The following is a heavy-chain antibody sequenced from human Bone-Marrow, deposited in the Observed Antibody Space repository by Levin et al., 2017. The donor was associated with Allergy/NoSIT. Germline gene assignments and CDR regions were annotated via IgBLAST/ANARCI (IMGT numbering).Heavy chain of an antibody. D-gene: IGHD2-2*01. J-gene: IGHJ4*02. CDR1: GFTFSNAW. CDR3: TTGFIVVVPAAISIVRYFDY. CDR2: IKSKTDGGTT. V-gene: IGHV3-15*01. Sequence: LSLTCAASGFTFSNAWMSWVRQAPGKGLEWVGRIKSKTDGGTTDYAAPVKGRFTISRDDSKNTLYLQMNSLKTEDTAVYYCTTGFIVVVPAAISIVRYFDYWGQGTLVTVSS.